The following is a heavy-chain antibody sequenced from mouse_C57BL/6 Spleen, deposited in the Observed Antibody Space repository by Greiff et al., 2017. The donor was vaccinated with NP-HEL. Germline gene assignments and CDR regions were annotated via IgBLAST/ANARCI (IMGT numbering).Heavy chain of an antibody. Sequence: EVQLQQSGPELVKPGASVKISCKASGYTFTDYYMNWVKQSHGKSLEWIGDINPNNGGTSYNQKLKGKATLTVDKSSSTAYMELRSLTSEDSAVYYCARDITTGFAYWGQGTLVTVSA. CDR2: INPNNGGT. CDR1: GYTFTDYY. J-gene: IGHJ3*01. D-gene: IGHD1-2*01. CDR3: ARDITTGFAY. V-gene: IGHV1-26*01.